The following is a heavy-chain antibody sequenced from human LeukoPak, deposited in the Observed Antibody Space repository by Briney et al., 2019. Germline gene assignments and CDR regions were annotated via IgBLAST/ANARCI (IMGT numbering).Heavy chain of an antibody. CDR1: GGSSSGYY. V-gene: IGHV4-34*01. J-gene: IGHJ5*02. D-gene: IGHD3-3*01. CDR3: ARGGASYDFWSGYTSNWFDP. CDR2: INHSGST. Sequence: SETLSLTCAVYGGSSSGYYWSWIRQPPGKGLEWIGEINHSGSTNYNPSLKSRVTISVDTSKNQFSLKLSSVTAADTAVYYCARGGASYDFWSGYTSNWFDPWGQGTLVTVSS.